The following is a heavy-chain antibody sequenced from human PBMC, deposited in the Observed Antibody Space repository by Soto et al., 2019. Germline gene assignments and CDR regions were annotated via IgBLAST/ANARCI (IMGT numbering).Heavy chain of an antibody. CDR1: GFTLRSYT. CDR2: ITTSTTNT. CDR3: ANPPFTTPDAFDI. J-gene: IGHJ3*02. D-gene: IGHD2-2*01. V-gene: IGHV3-23*01. Sequence: GGSLRLSCAASGFTLRSYTMTLVRQAPGKGLEWVSTITTSTTNTYYADSVKGRFTISRDKSKNTLYLQMNSLRTEDTAVYYCANPPFTTPDAFDIWGQGAMVTVSS.